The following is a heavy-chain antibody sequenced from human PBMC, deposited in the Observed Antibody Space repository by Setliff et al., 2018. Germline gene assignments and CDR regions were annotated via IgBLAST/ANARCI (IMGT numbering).Heavy chain of an antibody. J-gene: IGHJ4*02. V-gene: IGHV5-51*01. Sequence: PGESLKISCQGSGYTFTNYWIGWVRQMPGKGLEWMGILKPGDSGIRYSPSFQGQVTLSADTSIATAYLHWTSLKASDTAMYYCVRHPYYDSSGYYSYFDYWSQGALVTVSS. CDR2: LKPGDSGI. D-gene: IGHD3-22*01. CDR3: VRHPYYDSSGYYSYFDY. CDR1: GYTFTNYW.